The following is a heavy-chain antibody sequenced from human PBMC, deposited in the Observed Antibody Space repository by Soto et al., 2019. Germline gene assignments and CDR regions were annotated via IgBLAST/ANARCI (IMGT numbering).Heavy chain of an antibody. Sequence: EPQLLESGGGLGHPGGSLRLSCAASGFTFSSYAMSWVRQAPGKGLEWVAAIRGSGVSTYYADSGRGRSTISRDKSKKTVDLKMNSLRAEDTAVYYCAKFYCISTMCQAPAAKSTGGFEIWGQGTLVTVSS. CDR1: GFTFSSYA. D-gene: IGHD2-2*01. V-gene: IGHV3-23*01. CDR2: IRGSGVST. CDR3: AKFYCISTMCQAPAAKSTGGFEI. J-gene: IGHJ3*02.